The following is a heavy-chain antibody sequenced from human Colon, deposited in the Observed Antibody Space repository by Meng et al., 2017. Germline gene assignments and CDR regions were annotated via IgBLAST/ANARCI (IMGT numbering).Heavy chain of an antibody. D-gene: IGHD2/OR15-2a*01. V-gene: IGHV4-4*02. J-gene: IGHJ5*02. CDR2: IFHSGTS. CDR1: GASISGDNW. CDR3: ARRNSNNWFDP. Sequence: QGQLQASGPGRVKPSGTLSLTCAVSGASISGDNWWSWVRQTPGKGLEWLGEIFHSGTSNYNPSLKSRVTISVDKSKNQFSLRLSSVTAADTAVYYCARRNSNNWFDPWGQGILVTVSS.